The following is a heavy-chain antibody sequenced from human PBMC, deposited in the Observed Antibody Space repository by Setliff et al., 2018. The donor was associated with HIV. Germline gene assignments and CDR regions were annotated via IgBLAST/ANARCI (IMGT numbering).Heavy chain of an antibody. Sequence: TCAVYGGSFSGYYWSWIRQPPGKGLEWTGEINHSGSTNYNPSLKSRVTISVDTSKNQFSLKLSSVTAADTAVYYCNIYYYYYMDVWGKGTTVTVSS. J-gene: IGHJ6*03. CDR1: GGSFSGYY. CDR2: INHSGST. CDR3: NIYYYYYMDV. V-gene: IGHV4-34*01.